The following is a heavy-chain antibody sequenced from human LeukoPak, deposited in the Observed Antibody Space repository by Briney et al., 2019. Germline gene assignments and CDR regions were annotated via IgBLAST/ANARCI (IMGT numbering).Heavy chain of an antibody. D-gene: IGHD6-19*01. J-gene: IGHJ4*02. Sequence: GGSLRLSCAASGFTVSSNYMSWVRQAPGKGLEWVSAISGSGGSTYYADSVKGRFTISRDNSKNTLYLQMNSLRAEDTAVYYCAKEEGIAVAGSIDYWGQGTLVTVSS. CDR2: ISGSGGST. V-gene: IGHV3-23*01. CDR1: GFTVSSNY. CDR3: AKEEGIAVAGSIDY.